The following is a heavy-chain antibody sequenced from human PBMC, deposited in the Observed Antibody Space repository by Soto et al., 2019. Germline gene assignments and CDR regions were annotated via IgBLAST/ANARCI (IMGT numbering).Heavy chain of an antibody. D-gene: IGHD2-15*01. J-gene: IGHJ4*02. CDR1: GFTVSSNY. V-gene: IGHV3-66*01. CDR2: IYSGGST. Sequence: GGSLRLSCAASGFTVSSNYMSWVRQAPGKGLEWVSVIYSGGSTYYADSVKGRFTISRDNSKNTLYLQMNSLRAEDTAVYYCARWHCSGGSCYLDYWGQGTLVTVSS. CDR3: ARWHCSGGSCYLDY.